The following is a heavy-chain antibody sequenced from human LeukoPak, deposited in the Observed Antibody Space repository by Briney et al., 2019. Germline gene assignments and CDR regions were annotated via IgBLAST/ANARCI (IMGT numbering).Heavy chain of an antibody. J-gene: IGHJ4*02. CDR2: IKSKTDGGTT. CDR1: GFTFSNAW. V-gene: IGHV3-15*01. CDR3: TTEVGSSGYPDY. D-gene: IGHD3-22*01. Sequence: GGSLRLSCAASGFTFSNAWMNWVRQAPGKGLEWVGRIKSKTDGGTTDYAAPVKGRFTISRDDSKNTLYLQMNSLKTEDAAVYYCTTEVGSSGYPDYWGQGTLVTVSS.